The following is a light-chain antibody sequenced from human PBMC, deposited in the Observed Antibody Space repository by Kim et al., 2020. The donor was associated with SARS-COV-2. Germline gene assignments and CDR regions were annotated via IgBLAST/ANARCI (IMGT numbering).Light chain of an antibody. J-gene: IGLJ3*02. CDR3: SSYTSSSTLRV. CDR2: DVS. V-gene: IGLV2-14*03. Sequence: SITISCTGTSSDVSGYNYVSWYQQHPGKAPKLMIYDVSNRPSGVSNRFSGSKSGNTASLTISGLQAEDEADYYCSSYTSSSTLRVFGGGTQLTVL. CDR1: SSDVSGYNY.